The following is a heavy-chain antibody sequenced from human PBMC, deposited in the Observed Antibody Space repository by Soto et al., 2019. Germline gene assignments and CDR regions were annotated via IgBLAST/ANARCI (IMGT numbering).Heavy chain of an antibody. V-gene: IGHV4-61*01. CDR1: GGSVSSGSYN. Sequence: PSETLSLTCTVSGGSVSSGSYNWSWIRQPPGKGLEWIGYIYYSGSTNYNPSLKSRVTISVDTSKNQFSLKLSSVTAADTAVYYCARDRSRGGGGSWVVDYWGQGTLVTLSS. D-gene: IGHD2-15*01. CDR2: IYYSGST. J-gene: IGHJ4*02. CDR3: ARDRSRGGGGSWVVDY.